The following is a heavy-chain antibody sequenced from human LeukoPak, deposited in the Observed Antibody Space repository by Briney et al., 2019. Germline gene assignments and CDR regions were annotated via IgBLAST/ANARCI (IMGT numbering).Heavy chain of an antibody. CDR1: GFTLSIYV. D-gene: IGHD6-19*01. V-gene: IGHV3-23*01. CDR2: ISDSGAAT. CDR3: VKVGRGGGWYWSP. Sequence: GGSLRLSSTGSGFTLSIYVMGWARQAPGKRQGWGSGISDSGAATDYTDPVKGRFTIYRDHPKTTLSLQMNLLRAGTPAFYYCVKVGRGGGWYWSPWGQGTLVSVSS. J-gene: IGHJ5*02.